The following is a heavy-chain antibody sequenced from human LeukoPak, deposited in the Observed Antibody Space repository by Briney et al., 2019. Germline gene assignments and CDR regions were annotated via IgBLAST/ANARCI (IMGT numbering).Heavy chain of an antibody. J-gene: IGHJ4*02. CDR3: ARAVYSSGWSRFPGDDY. CDR1: GYTFTTYA. V-gene: IGHV1-18*01. CDR2: ISAYNGNT. D-gene: IGHD6-19*01. Sequence: GASVKVSCKASGYTFTTYAMHWVRQAPGQRLEWMGWISAYNGNTNYAQKLQGRVTTTTDTSTSTAYMELRSLRSDDTAVYYCARAVYSSGWSRFPGDDYWGQGTLVTVSS.